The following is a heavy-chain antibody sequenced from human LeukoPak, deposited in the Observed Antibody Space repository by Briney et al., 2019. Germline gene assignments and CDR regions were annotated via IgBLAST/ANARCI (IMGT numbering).Heavy chain of an antibody. D-gene: IGHD3-22*01. CDR2: INPSGGST. V-gene: IGHV1-46*01. J-gene: IGHJ4*02. CDR3: ARGTSLQSYYDSSGYYPPHDY. Sequence: GASVKVSCKSSGYSFTRHYMHWVRQAPGQGLEWMGIINPSGGSTSYAQKFQGRVTMTRDTSTSTVYMELSSLRSEDTAVYYCARGTSLQSYYDSSGYYPPHDYWGQGTLVTVSS. CDR1: GYSFTRHY.